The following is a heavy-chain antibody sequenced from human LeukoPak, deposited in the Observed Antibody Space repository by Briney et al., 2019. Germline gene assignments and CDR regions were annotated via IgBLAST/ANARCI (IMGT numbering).Heavy chain of an antibody. CDR3: ARGIAVAGKDY. J-gene: IGHJ4*02. V-gene: IGHV1-2*02. D-gene: IGHD6-19*01. Sequence: GASVKVSCKASGYXFTAYYIHWVRQAPGQGLEWMGGINPNSGATDSAQKFQGRVTMTRDTSISTAYMELSSLISDDTAVYYCARGIAVAGKDYWGQGTLVTVSS. CDR2: INPNSGAT. CDR1: GYXFTAYY.